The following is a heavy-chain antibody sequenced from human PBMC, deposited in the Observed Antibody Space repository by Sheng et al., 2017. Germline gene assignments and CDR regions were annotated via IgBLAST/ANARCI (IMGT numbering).Heavy chain of an antibody. CDR1: GFIFSSYA. Sequence: QMQLVESGGGVVQPGGSLTVSCAASGFIFSSYAMHWVRQAPGKGLEWVAIISRDGNNKYYADSVKGRFSISRDNSKNTVYLQMNSLRTEDTAVYYCARTEYGDYGWFDPWGQGTPGHRLL. D-gene: IGHD4-17*01. CDR3: ARTEYGDYGWFDP. CDR2: ISRDGNNK. J-gene: IGHJ5*01. V-gene: IGHV3-30*04.